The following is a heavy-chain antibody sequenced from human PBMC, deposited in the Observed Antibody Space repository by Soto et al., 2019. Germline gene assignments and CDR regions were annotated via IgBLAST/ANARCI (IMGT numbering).Heavy chain of an antibody. V-gene: IGHV1-18*01. CDR3: ARGDSCGGTSCFTR. CDR1: GYTFTDYG. J-gene: IGHJ4*02. D-gene: IGHD2-2*01. Sequence: QVHLLQSGPEVKKPGASVKVSCQTSGYTFTDYGVTWMRQAPGQGLEWVGWISPYSGKTNYARTLQGRINVTTDTSPTTGYLGVRNPTSDGKATFFCARGDSCGGTSCFTRWGQGTLVTVSS. CDR2: ISPYSGKT.